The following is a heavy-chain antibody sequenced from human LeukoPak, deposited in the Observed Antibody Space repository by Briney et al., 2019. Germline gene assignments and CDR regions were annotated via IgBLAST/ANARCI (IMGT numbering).Heavy chain of an antibody. J-gene: IGHJ4*02. CDR2: MSGSGGTT. CDR3: AKVQQLATIYYFDY. Sequence: GGSLRLSCAASGFTFSSYAISWVRQAPGKGLEWVSAMSGSGGTTYYADSVKGRFAISRDNSRNTLYLQMSSLRTEDTALYYCAKVQQLATIYYFDYWGQGSLVTVSS. D-gene: IGHD6-13*01. CDR1: GFTFSSYA. V-gene: IGHV3-23*01.